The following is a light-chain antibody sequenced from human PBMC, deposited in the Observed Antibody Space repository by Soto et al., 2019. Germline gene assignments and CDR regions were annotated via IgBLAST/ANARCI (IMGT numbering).Light chain of an antibody. Sequence: QSALTQPASVSASPGQSITISCTGTSSDVGAYNSVSWYQQHPDKAPKLIIYSVSYRSSGVSDRFSGSKSDNTASLTISGLHTEDEADYYCSSSTSSSTYLFGTGTKLTVL. CDR2: SVS. J-gene: IGLJ1*01. V-gene: IGLV2-14*03. CDR1: SSDVGAYNS. CDR3: SSSTSSSTYL.